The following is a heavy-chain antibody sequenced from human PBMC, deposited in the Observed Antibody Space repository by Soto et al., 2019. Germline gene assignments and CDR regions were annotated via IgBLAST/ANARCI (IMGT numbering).Heavy chain of an antibody. CDR1: GFTFSSYS. Sequence: EVQLVESGGGLVKPGGSLRLSCAASGFTFSSYSMNWVRQAPGKGLEWVSSISSSSSYIYYADSVKGRFTISRDNAKSSLYLQMNSLRAEDTAVYYCATSWSNWYFDLWGRGTLVTVSS. CDR3: ATSWSNWYFDL. CDR2: ISSSSSYI. D-gene: IGHD1-26*01. V-gene: IGHV3-21*01. J-gene: IGHJ2*01.